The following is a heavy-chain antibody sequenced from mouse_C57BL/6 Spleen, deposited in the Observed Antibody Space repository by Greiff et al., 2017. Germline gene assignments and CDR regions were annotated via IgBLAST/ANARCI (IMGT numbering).Heavy chain of an antibody. CDR2: IHPNSGST. D-gene: IGHD1-1*01. CDR1: GYTFTSYW. J-gene: IGHJ2*01. Sequence: QVQLQQPGAELVKPGASVKLSCKASGYTFTSYWMHWVKQRPGQGLEWIGMIHPNSGSTNYNEKFKSKATLTVDKSSSTAYMQLSSLTSEDSAVYYWARGGIITTVVATGGFDYWGQGTTLTVSS. V-gene: IGHV1-64*01. CDR3: ARGGIITTVVATGGFDY.